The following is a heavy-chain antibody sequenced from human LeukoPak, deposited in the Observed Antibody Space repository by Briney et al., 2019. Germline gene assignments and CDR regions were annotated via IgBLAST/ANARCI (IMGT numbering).Heavy chain of an antibody. V-gene: IGHV2-5*01. CDR2: IYWNDDQ. J-gene: IGHJ3*01. CDR3: ARPDLRDGYNSDAFDF. CDR1: GFSLSTSGVG. D-gene: IGHD5-24*01. Sequence: SGPTLVNPTQTLTLTCTFSGFSLSTSGVGAAWIRQPPGKALEWLALIYWNDDQHYSPSLKSRLTITKDTSKNQVVLTMTNMDPVDTATYFCARPDLRDGYNSDAFDFWGQGTMVTVSS.